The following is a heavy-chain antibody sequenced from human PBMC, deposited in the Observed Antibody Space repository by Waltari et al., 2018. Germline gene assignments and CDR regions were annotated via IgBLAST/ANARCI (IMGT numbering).Heavy chain of an antibody. V-gene: IGHV1-69*12. CDR2: IILGFGTT. D-gene: IGHD1-1*01. CDR1: GDTVKGDA. Sequence: QVHLVQSGAEVRMPGSSVKVSCKASGDTVKGDAINWVGPAPGQGLEWMGGIILGFGTTDYARRFQGRRTITADESMNTAYMELSSLRSEDTAVFYCARSGLGGNYFDSWGQGTLVRVSS. CDR3: ARSGLGGNYFDS. J-gene: IGHJ4*02.